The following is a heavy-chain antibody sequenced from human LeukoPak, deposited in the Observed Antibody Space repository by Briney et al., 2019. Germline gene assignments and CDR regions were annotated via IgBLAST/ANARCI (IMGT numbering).Heavy chain of an antibody. V-gene: IGHV1-18*01. D-gene: IGHD3-10*01. CDR2: INTYNGNT. J-gene: IGHJ4*02. CDR1: GYTFANYG. CDR3: AREPISSGSYYPRSDY. Sequence: ASVQVSCKASGYTFANYGFAWVRQAPGQGLEWMAWINTYNGNTKYAQKLQGRVTVTTDTSTSTAYMELRSLTSDDTAVYYCAREPISSGSYYPRSDYWGQGTLATVSS.